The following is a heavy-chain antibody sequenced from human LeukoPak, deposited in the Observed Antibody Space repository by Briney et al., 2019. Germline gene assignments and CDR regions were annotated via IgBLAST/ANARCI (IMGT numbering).Heavy chain of an antibody. D-gene: IGHD5-18*01. V-gene: IGHV4-34*01. Sequence: SDTLSLTCAVYGDSFSGYYWSWIRQPPGKGLEWIGEINHSGSTNYNPSLKSRVTISADTSKNQFSLKLSSVTAADTAVYYCATLWLRGLVAFDIWGQGTMVTVSS. CDR1: GDSFSGYY. J-gene: IGHJ3*02. CDR2: INHSGST. CDR3: ATLWLRGLVAFDI.